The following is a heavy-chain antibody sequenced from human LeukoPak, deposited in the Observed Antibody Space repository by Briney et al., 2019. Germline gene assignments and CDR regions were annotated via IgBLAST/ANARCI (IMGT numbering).Heavy chain of an antibody. CDR2: ISSSGSTI. Sequence: GGSLRLSCAASGFTLSNAWMNWVRQAPGKGLEWVSYISSSGSTIYYADSVKGRFTISRDNAKNSLYLQMNSLRAEDTAVYYCARSYSSSWYVDAFDIWGQGTMVTVSS. J-gene: IGHJ3*02. D-gene: IGHD6-13*01. V-gene: IGHV3-11*04. CDR3: ARSYSSSWYVDAFDI. CDR1: GFTLSNAW.